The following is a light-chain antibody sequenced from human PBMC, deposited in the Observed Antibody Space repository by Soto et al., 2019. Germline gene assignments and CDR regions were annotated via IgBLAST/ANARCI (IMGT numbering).Light chain of an antibody. CDR3: ATWDDSLSGPV. CDR1: SSNIGSNS. V-gene: IGLV1-44*01. CDR2: TNN. Sequence: QLVLTQPPSASGTPGQTVTISCSGGSSNIGSNSVSWYQQLPGSAPKLLIYTNNQRPSGVPDRFSGSKSGTSASLAVSRLQSEDEGDYYCATWDDSLSGPVFGGGTKLTVL. J-gene: IGLJ2*01.